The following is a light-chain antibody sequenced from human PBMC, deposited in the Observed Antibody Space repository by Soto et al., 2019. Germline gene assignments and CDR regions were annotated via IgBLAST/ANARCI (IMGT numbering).Light chain of an antibody. V-gene: IGLV1-40*01. CDR1: SSNIGAGYD. Sequence: QSVLTQPPSVSGAPGQRVTISCTGSSSNIGAGYDVHWYQQLPGTAPKLLIYGNSNRPSGVPDRCTGSKSGTSASLAITGLQAEDEADYYCQSYDSSLSVWVFGGGTEVTVL. CDR2: GNS. J-gene: IGLJ3*02. CDR3: QSYDSSLSVWV.